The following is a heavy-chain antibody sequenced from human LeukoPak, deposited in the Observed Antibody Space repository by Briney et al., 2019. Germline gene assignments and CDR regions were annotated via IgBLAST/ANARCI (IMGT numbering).Heavy chain of an antibody. CDR2: MNTNSGNT. J-gene: IGHJ3*02. V-gene: IGHV1-8*03. D-gene: IGHD5-12*01. CDR3: ARGRGYGRGGAFDI. Sequence: ASVKVSCKASGYTFTSYDINWVRQATGQGLEWMGWMNTNSGNTGYAQKFQGRVTITRNTSISTAYMELSSLRSEDTAVYYCARGRGYGRGGAFDIWGQGTMVTVSS. CDR1: GYTFTSYD.